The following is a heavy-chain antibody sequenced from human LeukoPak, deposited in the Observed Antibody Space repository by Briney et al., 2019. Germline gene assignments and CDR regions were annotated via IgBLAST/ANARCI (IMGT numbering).Heavy chain of an antibody. CDR3: ARGPYYDFWSGYPENWFDP. Sequence: PSETLSLTCTVSGGSISSGGYYWSWIRQPPGKGLEWIGYIYHSGSTYYNPSLKSRVTISVDRSKNQFSLKLSSVTAADTAVYYCARGPYYDFWSGYPENWFDPWGQGTLVTVSS. J-gene: IGHJ5*02. V-gene: IGHV4-30-2*01. CDR1: GGSISSGGYY. D-gene: IGHD3-3*01. CDR2: IYHSGST.